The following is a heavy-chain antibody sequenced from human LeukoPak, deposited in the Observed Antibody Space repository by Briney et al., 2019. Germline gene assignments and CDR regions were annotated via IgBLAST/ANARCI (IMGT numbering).Heavy chain of an antibody. CDR2: ISGSGGNT. D-gene: IGHD3-9*01. CDR3: ARDARDILTGMGDAFDI. Sequence: GGSLRLSCAASGFTFSSYAMSWVRQPPGKGLNWVSSISGSGGNTFYADSVKGRFTISRDNSKNTLYLQMNSLRAEDTAVYYCARDARDILTGMGDAFDIWGRGTMVTVSS. V-gene: IGHV3-23*01. CDR1: GFTFSSYA. J-gene: IGHJ3*02.